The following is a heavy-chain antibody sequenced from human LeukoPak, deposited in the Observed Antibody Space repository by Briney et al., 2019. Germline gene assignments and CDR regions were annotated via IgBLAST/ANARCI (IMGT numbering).Heavy chain of an antibody. Sequence: ASVKVSCKASGYTFTGYYMHWVRQAPGQGLEWMGWINPNSGGTNYAQKFQGRVTMTRDTSISTAYMELSRLRSGDTAVYYCARDLGFGELLSFFYYYGMDVWGQGTTVTVSS. V-gene: IGHV1-2*02. CDR2: INPNSGGT. CDR1: GYTFTGYY. CDR3: ARDLGFGELLSFFYYYGMDV. D-gene: IGHD3-10*01. J-gene: IGHJ6*02.